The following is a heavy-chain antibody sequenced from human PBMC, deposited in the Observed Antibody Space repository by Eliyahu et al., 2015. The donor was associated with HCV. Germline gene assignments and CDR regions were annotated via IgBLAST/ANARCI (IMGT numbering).Heavy chain of an antibody. CDR3: ARGNRRELLFDY. D-gene: IGHD1-26*01. CDR1: GXSISSSSYY. J-gene: IGHJ4*02. Sequence: QLQLQESGPGLVKPSETLSLTCTXXGXSISSSSYYWGWIRQPPGKGLEWIGSIYYSGSTYYNPSLKSRVTISVDTSKNQFSLKLSSVTAADTAVYYCARGNRRELLFDYWGQGTLVTVSS. CDR2: IYYSGST. V-gene: IGHV4-39*07.